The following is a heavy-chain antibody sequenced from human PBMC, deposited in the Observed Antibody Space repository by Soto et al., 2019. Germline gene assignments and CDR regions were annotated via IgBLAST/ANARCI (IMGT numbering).Heavy chain of an antibody. CDR3: ARDFWGIVVVPAAMGWFDP. CDR1: GYTFTSYG. Sequence: ASVKVSCKASGYTFTSYGISWVRQAPGQGLEWMGWISAYNGNTNYAQKLQGRVTMTTDTSTSTAYMELRSLRSDDTAVYYCARDFWGIVVVPAAMGWFDPWGQGTLVTVSS. J-gene: IGHJ5*02. D-gene: IGHD2-2*01. CDR2: ISAYNGNT. V-gene: IGHV1-18*01.